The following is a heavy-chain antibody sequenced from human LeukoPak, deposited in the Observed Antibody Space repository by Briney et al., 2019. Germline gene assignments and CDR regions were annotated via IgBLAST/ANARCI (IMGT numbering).Heavy chain of an antibody. Sequence: GGSLRLSCAASGFRFSSFVMSWLRQAPGKGREYVSSIDGSDGGSYYADSVKGRFTISRDNSMNTLFLQMNSLRVEDTAVYYCARVDSGNYDYWGQGTLLTVSS. J-gene: IGHJ4*02. CDR2: IDGSDGGS. D-gene: IGHD1-26*01. CDR3: ARVDSGNYDY. V-gene: IGHV3-23*01. CDR1: GFRFSSFV.